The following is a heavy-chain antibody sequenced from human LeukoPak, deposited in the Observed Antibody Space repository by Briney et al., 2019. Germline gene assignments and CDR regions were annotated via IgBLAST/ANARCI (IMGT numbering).Heavy chain of an antibody. D-gene: IGHD3-3*01. CDR2: IYHSGST. CDR3: ASFPPYDFWSGFDP. V-gene: IGHV4-38-2*02. Sequence: SETLSLTCTVSGYSISSGYFWGWTRQPPGKGLEWIGSIYHSGSTHYNPSLQSRVTISVDTSKNQFSLKLSSVTAADTAVYYCASFPPYDFWSGFDPWGQGTLVTVSS. J-gene: IGHJ5*02. CDR1: GYSISSGYF.